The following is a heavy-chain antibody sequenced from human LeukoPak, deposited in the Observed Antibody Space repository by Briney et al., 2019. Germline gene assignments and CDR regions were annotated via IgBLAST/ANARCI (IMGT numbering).Heavy chain of an antibody. Sequence: SETLSLTCTVSGYSISSGYYWGWIRQPPGKGLEWIGSIYHSGSTYYNPSLKSRVTISVDTSKNQFSLKLSSVTAADTAVYYCASSNGGPDDYWGQGTLVTVSS. D-gene: IGHD4-23*01. V-gene: IGHV4-38-2*02. J-gene: IGHJ4*02. CDR2: IYHSGST. CDR1: GYSISSGYY. CDR3: ASSNGGPDDY.